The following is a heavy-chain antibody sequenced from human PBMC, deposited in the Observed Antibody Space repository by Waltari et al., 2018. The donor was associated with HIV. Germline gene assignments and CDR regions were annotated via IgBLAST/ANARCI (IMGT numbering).Heavy chain of an antibody. CDR1: GFTFSSYW. J-gene: IGHJ4*02. CDR3: ATSRTFDY. CDR2: IKQDGGEK. D-gene: IGHD2-2*01. V-gene: IGHV3-7*01. Sequence: EVQLVESGGGLVQPGGSLRLSCAASGFTFSSYWMSWVRQAPGKGREWVANIKQDGGEKYYVDSVKCRFAISRDNAQNSLYLQMNNLRAEDTAVYFCATSRTFDYWGQGTLVTVSS.